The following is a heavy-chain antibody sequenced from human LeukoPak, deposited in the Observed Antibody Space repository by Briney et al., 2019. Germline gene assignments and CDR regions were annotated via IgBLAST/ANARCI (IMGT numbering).Heavy chain of an antibody. Sequence: PSETLSLTCTVSGGSISSSSYYWSWIRQPAGKGLEWIGRIYTSGSTNYNPSLKSRVTMSVDTSKNQFSLKLSSVTAADTAVYYCARGAVVPAARNWYFDLWGRGTLVTVSS. J-gene: IGHJ2*01. D-gene: IGHD2-2*01. V-gene: IGHV4-61*02. CDR1: GGSISSSSYY. CDR2: IYTSGST. CDR3: ARGAVVPAARNWYFDL.